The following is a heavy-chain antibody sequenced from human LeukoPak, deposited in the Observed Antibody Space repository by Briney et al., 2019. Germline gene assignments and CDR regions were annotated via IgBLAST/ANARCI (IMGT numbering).Heavy chain of an antibody. D-gene: IGHD3-22*01. CDR3: ARDRGRYYDSRGFYWGYYFDS. CDR1: GFTFSSYG. V-gene: IGHV3-23*01. CDR2: ISGSGDST. J-gene: IGHJ4*02. Sequence: GGSLRLSCAASGFTFSSYGMHWVRQAPGKGLEWVSTISGSGDSTYYADSVKGRFTISRDNSKDTLYLQMSSVRVDDTAVYYCARDRGRYYDSRGFYWGYYFDSWGQGILVTVST.